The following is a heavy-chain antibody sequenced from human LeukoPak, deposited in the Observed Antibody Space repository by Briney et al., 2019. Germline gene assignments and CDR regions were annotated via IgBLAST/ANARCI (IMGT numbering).Heavy chain of an antibody. Sequence: SETLSLTCNVSGASMSSNYWSWIRQPPGKGLEWIGYIYHSGNTNYSPSLESRVTTSVDESKNQFSLRVHFVSAADTAVYYCASTRRAAVAGRFDSWGQGTLVTVSS. CDR2: IYHSGNT. CDR3: ASTRRAAVAGRFDS. V-gene: IGHV4-4*09. J-gene: IGHJ4*02. CDR1: GASMSSNY. D-gene: IGHD6-19*01.